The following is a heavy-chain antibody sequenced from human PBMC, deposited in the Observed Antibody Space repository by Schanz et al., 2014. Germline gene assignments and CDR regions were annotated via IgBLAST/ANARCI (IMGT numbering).Heavy chain of an antibody. CDR3: ARGRGFYDY. Sequence: QVQLVQSGAEVKKPGASVKVSCEASRYTFNTYGLNWVRQAPGQGLEWMGIINPIGGSTTYAQKFRGAVTLTTDTSTDTAYLELTSLRSEDTAVHYCARGRGFYDYWGQGTLVTVSS. CDR1: RYTFNTYG. J-gene: IGHJ4*02. CDR2: INPIGGST. D-gene: IGHD3-10*01. V-gene: IGHV1-46*02.